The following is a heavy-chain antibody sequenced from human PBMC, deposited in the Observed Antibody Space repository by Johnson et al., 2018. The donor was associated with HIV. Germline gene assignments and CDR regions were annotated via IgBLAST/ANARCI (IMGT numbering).Heavy chain of an antibody. D-gene: IGHD2-2*01. Sequence: VQLVESGGGLAKPAWSPRLSCAASQFTFSSYYMNCVRQAPGNGLELVGQVNPNGGSTYLIDSGKDRFNISRNNAKNTLYLQMNSLRAEDSAVYYCARPTVVVLPHGAFDIWGPGTIVTVSS. J-gene: IGHJ3*02. CDR3: ARPTVVVLPHGAFDI. CDR1: QFTFSSYY. V-gene: IGHV3-25*05. CDR2: VNPNGGST.